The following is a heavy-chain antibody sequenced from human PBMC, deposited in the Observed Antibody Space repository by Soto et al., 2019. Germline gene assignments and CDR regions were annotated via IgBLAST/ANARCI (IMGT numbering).Heavy chain of an antibody. Sequence: SETLSLTCTVSGGSISSYYWSWIRQPPGKGLEWIGYIYYSGSTNYNPSLKSRVTISVDTSKNQFSLKLSSVTAADTAVYYCARGAVADPFPFDYWGQGTLVTVSS. J-gene: IGHJ4*02. V-gene: IGHV4-59*01. D-gene: IGHD6-19*01. CDR2: IYYSGST. CDR3: ARGAVADPFPFDY. CDR1: GGSISSYY.